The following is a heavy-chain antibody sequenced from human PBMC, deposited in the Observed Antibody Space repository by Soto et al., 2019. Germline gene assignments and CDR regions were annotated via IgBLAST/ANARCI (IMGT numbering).Heavy chain of an antibody. D-gene: IGHD2-21*02. V-gene: IGHV5-51*01. Sequence: PGESLKISCKGSGYSFTNYYIAWVRQLPGKGLEWMGIINPGDSDTRYNPSFQGQVTMSADKSISTAYLQWSSLQASDTAVYYCARLAYCGGDCYSRVHYYYYGMDVWGQGTTVTVSS. CDR1: GYSFTNYY. CDR3: ARLAYCGGDCYSRVHYYYYGMDV. CDR2: INPGDSDT. J-gene: IGHJ6*02.